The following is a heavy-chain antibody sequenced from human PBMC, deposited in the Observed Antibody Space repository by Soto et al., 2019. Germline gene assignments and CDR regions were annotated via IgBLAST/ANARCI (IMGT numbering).Heavy chain of an antibody. J-gene: IGHJ6*02. Sequence: QVHLVQSGAEVKKPGASVKVSCKASGYTFTSYDINWVRQATGQGLEWMGWMNPNSGNTGYAQKFQGRVTMTRNTSISTLYMELTSLRSADTAVYYWAREKTSSGMDGWGQGTTVTVSS. CDR3: AREKTSSGMDG. V-gene: IGHV1-8*01. CDR2: MNPNSGNT. CDR1: GYTFTSYD.